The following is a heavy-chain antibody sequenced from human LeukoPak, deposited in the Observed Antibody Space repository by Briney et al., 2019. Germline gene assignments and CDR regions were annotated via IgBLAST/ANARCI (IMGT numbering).Heavy chain of an antibody. CDR1: GVSISSGGYS. CDR3: ARVRYFDWLWDY. Sequence: PSETLSLTCAVSGVSISSGGYSWSWIRQPPGRGREWIGYIYHSRSTYYNPSLKSRVTISVDRSKNQFSLKLSSVTAADTAVYYCARVRYFDWLWDYWGQGTLVTVSS. J-gene: IGHJ4*02. CDR2: IYHSRST. D-gene: IGHD3-9*01. V-gene: IGHV4-30-2*01.